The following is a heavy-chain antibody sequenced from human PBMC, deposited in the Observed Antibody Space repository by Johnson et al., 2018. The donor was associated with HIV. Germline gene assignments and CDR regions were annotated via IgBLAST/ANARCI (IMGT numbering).Heavy chain of an antibody. V-gene: IGHV3-20*04. CDR3: AKEPAVVYSGSCSGGFDI. Sequence: VQLVESGGGVVRPGGSLRLSCAASGFTFDDYGMSWVRQAPGKGLEWLSFISSSGDIIRYADSVKGRFTISRATSKNTLHLQMNSLRAEDTAVYYCAKEPAVVYSGSCSGGFDIWGQGTMVTVSS. D-gene: IGHD1-26*01. J-gene: IGHJ3*02. CDR1: GFTFDDYG. CDR2: ISSSGDII.